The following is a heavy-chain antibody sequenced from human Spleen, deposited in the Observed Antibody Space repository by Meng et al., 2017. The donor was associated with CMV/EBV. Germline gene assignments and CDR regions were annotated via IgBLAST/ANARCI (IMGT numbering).Heavy chain of an antibody. J-gene: IGHJ4*02. Sequence: SETLSLTCTVSGASISGYYWSWIRQPPGKGLEWIGYIYYNEYTKYNPSLKSRVTISADTSKNQFSLNLTSVTAADTAVYYCAREERDGYLDYWGQGTLVTVSS. CDR2: IYYNEYT. D-gene: IGHD5-24*01. CDR3: AREERDGYLDY. CDR1: GASISGYY. V-gene: IGHV4-59*01.